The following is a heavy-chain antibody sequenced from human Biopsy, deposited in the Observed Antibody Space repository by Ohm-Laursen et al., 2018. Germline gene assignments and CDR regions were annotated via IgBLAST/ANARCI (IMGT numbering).Heavy chain of an antibody. CDR3: ATRKSGEWLSYYFHH. J-gene: IGHJ4*02. CDR2: INPGGGMM. Sequence: SLRLSCAASGFTFSSSEMIWVRQAPGKGPEWISYINPGGGMMYYADSVKGRFIVSRDNAKNSLCLQMDSLRVDDTAVYYCATRKSGEWLSYYFHHWGQGTLVAVSS. V-gene: IGHV3-48*03. CDR1: GFTFSSSE. D-gene: IGHD3-3*01.